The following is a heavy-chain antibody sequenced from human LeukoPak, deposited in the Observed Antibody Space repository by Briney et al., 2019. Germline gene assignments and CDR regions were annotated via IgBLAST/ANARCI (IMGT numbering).Heavy chain of an antibody. CDR1: GFTFSGFG. CDR3: AKSASLTTIPRDGFDV. J-gene: IGHJ3*01. V-gene: IGHV3-30*02. Sequence: GSLKVSCAASGFTFSGFGMHWVRQAPGKGLEWMAFIRDDGSNKHYADSVKGRFTISRDNSKNTLYLQVNSLRADDTAVFYCAKSASLTTIPRDGFDVWGQGTMVTVSP. D-gene: IGHD4-11*01. CDR2: IRDDGSNK.